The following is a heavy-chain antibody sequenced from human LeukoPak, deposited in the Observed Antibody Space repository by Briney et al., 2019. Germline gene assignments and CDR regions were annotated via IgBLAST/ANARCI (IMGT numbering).Heavy chain of an antibody. CDR1: GYTFTSYG. J-gene: IGHJ5*02. Sequence: GASVKVSCKASGYTFTSYGISWVRQAPGQGLEWMGRIIPIFGTANYAQKFQGRVTITTDESTSTAYMELSSLRSEDTAVYYCARYKQWLVRGGQYNWFDPWGQGTLVTVSS. CDR2: IIPIFGTA. D-gene: IGHD6-19*01. CDR3: ARYKQWLVRGGQYNWFDP. V-gene: IGHV1-69*05.